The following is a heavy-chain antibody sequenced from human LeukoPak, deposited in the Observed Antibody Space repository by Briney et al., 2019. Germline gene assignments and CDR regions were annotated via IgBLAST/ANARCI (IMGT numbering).Heavy chain of an antibody. Sequence: SQTLSLTCAVSGGSISSGGYSWSWIRQPPGKGLEWIGYIYYSGSTYYNPSLKSRVTISVDTSKNQFSLKLSSVTAADTAVYYCARRTISFRGVIIRAFDYWGQGTLVTVSS. D-gene: IGHD3-10*01. CDR2: IYYSGST. CDR3: ARRTISFRGVIIRAFDY. V-gene: IGHV4-30-4*07. CDR1: GGSISSGGYS. J-gene: IGHJ4*02.